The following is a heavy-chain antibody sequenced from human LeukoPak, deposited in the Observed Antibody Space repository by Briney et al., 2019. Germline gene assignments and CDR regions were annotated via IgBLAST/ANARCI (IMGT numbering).Heavy chain of an antibody. V-gene: IGHV1-18*01. D-gene: IGHD3-3*01. CDR2: ISAYNGNT. J-gene: IGHJ3*02. CDR3: ARDRVTYYDFWSGYSRRGNAFDI. Sequence: GASVKVSCKASGYTFTGYGISWVRQAPGQGLEWMGWISAYNGNTNYAQKLQGRVTMTTDTSTSTAYMELRSLRSDDTAVYYCARDRVTYYDFWSGYSRRGNAFDIWGQGTMVTVSS. CDR1: GYTFTGYG.